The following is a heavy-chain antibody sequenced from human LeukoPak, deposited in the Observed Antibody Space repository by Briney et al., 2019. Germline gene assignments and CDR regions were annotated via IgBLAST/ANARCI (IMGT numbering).Heavy chain of an antibody. CDR3: ARDRIPYYYDSSGSGMDV. Sequence: ASVKVSCKASGYTFTGYYMHWVRQAPGQGLEWMGWINPNSGGTNYAQKFQGRVTMTRDTSISTAYMELSRLTSDGTAVYYCARDRIPYYYDSSGSGMDVWGQGTTVTVSS. CDR2: INPNSGGT. CDR1: GYTFTGYY. J-gene: IGHJ6*02. D-gene: IGHD3-22*01. V-gene: IGHV1-2*02.